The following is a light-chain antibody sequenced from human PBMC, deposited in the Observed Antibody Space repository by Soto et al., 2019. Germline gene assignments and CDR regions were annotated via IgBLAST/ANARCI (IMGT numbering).Light chain of an antibody. J-gene: IGKJ4*01. CDR2: AAS. V-gene: IGKV1-12*01. CDR1: QDFANW. Sequence: DIQMTQCPSSLPAPVGNRGTISRLASQDFANWLACYQQRPGKSPKLLISAASSLQSGVPSRFRGSAYGTDFSLTIRSLQPGDFATYYCQQSYSTPLTFGGGTKVDIK. CDR3: QQSYSTPLT.